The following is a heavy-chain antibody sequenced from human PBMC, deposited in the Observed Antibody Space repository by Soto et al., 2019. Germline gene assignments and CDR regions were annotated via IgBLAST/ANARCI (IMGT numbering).Heavy chain of an antibody. D-gene: IGHD3-16*01. V-gene: IGHV1-69*08. CDR1: GGTYSPYT. Sequence: QVQLVQSGAEVKMPGSSVKVSCKSSGGTYSPYTINWVRQAPGQGLEWMGRIIPFLGVTNYGLKFQARVTITADKATNTAYMELRGLRFEDTAVYYCARDWESSVSTWSFGGFWGRGTLGTVSS. J-gene: IGHJ4*02. CDR3: ARDWESSVSTWSFGGF. CDR2: IIPFLGVT.